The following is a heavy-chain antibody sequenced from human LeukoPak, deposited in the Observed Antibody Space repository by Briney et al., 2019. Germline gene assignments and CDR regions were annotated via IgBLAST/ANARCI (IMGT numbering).Heavy chain of an antibody. D-gene: IGHD3-3*01. CDR1: GYTFTGYY. CDR2: INPNSGGT. V-gene: IGHV1-2*02. Sequence: ASVKVSCKASGYTFTGYYMHWVRQAPGQGLEWMGWINPNSGGTNYAQKFQGRVTMTRDTSISTAYMELSRLRSDDTAVYYCARSTYYDFWSGYYTYYYYYMDVWGKGTTVTVPS. CDR3: ARSTYYDFWSGYYTYYYYYMDV. J-gene: IGHJ6*03.